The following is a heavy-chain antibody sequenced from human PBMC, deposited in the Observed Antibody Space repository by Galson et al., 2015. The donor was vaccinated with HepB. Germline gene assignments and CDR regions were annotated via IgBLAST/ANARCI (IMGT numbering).Heavy chain of an antibody. V-gene: IGHV3-23*01. Sequence: SLRLSCAASGFTFSSYAMSWVRQAPGKGLEWVSAISGSGGSTYYVDSVKGRFTISRDNSKNTLYLRMSSLRTEDAAVYYCARGGIVLLPAGPIGGAFDIWGQGTMVTVSS. D-gene: IGHD2-2*01. J-gene: IGHJ3*02. CDR3: ARGGIVLLPAGPIGGAFDI. CDR2: ISGSGGST. CDR1: GFTFSSYA.